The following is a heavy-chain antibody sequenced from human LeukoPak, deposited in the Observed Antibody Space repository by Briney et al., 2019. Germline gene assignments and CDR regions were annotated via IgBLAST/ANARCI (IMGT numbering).Heavy chain of an antibody. CDR2: IYYSGST. CDR3: ARLSTMVRGSDYYYGMDV. J-gene: IGHJ6*02. CDR1: GGSISSYY. D-gene: IGHD3-10*01. Sequence: SETLPLTCTVCGGSISSYYWSWIRQPPGKGRDGIGYIYYSGSTNYNPSLKSRVTISVDTSKTHFSLNLSSVTAADTAVYYCARLSTMVRGSDYYYGMDVWGQGTTVTVSS. V-gene: IGHV4-59*08.